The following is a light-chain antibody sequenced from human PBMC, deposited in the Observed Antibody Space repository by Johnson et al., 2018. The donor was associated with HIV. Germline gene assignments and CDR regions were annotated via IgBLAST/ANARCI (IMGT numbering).Light chain of an antibody. CDR3: GIWDSSLTPHYV. Sequence: QSVLTQPPSVSAAPGQKVNISCSGNSSNIENYFVSWYQQLPGAAPRLLIYENNKRPSGIPDRFSGAKSGASATLGITGLETGDEADYYCGIWDSSLTPHYVFGTGTTIPVL. CDR1: SSNIENYF. V-gene: IGLV1-51*02. J-gene: IGLJ1*01. CDR2: ENN.